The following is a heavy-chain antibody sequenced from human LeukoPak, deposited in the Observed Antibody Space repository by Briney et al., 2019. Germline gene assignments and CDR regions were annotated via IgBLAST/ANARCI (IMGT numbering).Heavy chain of an antibody. CDR1: GYSISSGYY. CDR2: IYHSGST. V-gene: IGHV4-38-2*02. CDR3: ARDESAAADY. J-gene: IGHJ4*02. D-gene: IGHD6-13*01. Sequence: SETLSLTCTVSGYSISSGYYWGWIRQPPGKGLEWIGSIYHSGSTYYNPSLKSRVTISVDTSKNQFSLKLSSVTAADTAVYYCARDESAAADYWGQGTLVTVSS.